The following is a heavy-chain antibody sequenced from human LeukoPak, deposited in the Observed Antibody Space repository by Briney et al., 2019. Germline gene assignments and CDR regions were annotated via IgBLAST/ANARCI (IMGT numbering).Heavy chain of an antibody. CDR3: ARVLGSTSYHMDI. V-gene: IGHV3-7*01. D-gene: IGHD2-2*01. CDR1: GFTFSSYW. Sequence: GGSLRLSCAASGFTFSSYWMSWVRQAPGKGLEWVANIKQDGSEKYYVDSVKGRFTISRDNAKNSLYLQMNSLRAEDTAVYYCARVLGSTSYHMDIWGKGTTVTVSS. CDR2: IKQDGSEK. J-gene: IGHJ6*03.